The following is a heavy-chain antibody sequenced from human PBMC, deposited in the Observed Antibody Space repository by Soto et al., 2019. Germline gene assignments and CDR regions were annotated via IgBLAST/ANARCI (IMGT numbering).Heavy chain of an antibody. D-gene: IGHD2-15*01. J-gene: IGHJ4*02. Sequence: GGSLRLSCAASGFTFSSYGMHWVRQAPGKGLEWVAVISYDGSNKYYADSVKGRFTISRDNSKNTLYLQMNSLRAEDTAVYYCAVVAATLPFDYWGQGTLVTVSS. CDR2: ISYDGSNK. CDR1: GFTFSSYG. CDR3: AVVAATLPFDY. V-gene: IGHV3-30*03.